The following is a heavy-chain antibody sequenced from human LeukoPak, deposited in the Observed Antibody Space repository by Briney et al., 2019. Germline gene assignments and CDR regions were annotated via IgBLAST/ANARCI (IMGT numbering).Heavy chain of an antibody. D-gene: IGHD3-22*01. CDR2: ISGSGGST. V-gene: IGHV3-23*01. J-gene: IGHJ5*02. CDR3: AKDPYYRGTRGYYWFDP. CDR1: GFTFSSYA. Sequence: PGGSLRLSCAASGFTFSSYAMSWVRQAPGKGLECVSAISGSGGSTYYADSVKGRFTISRDNSKNTLYLQMNSLRAEDTAVYYCAKDPYYRGTRGYYWFDPWGQGTIVTVSS.